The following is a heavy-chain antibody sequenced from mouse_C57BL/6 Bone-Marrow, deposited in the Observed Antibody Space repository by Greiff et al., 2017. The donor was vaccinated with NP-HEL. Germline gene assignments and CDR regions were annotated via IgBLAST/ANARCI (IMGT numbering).Heavy chain of an antibody. CDR2: ISYDGSN. D-gene: IGHD1-1*01. J-gene: IGHJ1*03. CDR3: ARDHYYGSSHWYFDV. Sequence: EVKLLESGPGLVKPSQSLSLTCSVTGYSITSGYYWNWIRQFPGNKLEWMGYISYDGSNNYNPSLKNRISITRDTSKNQFFLKLNSVTTEGTATYYCARDHYYGSSHWYFDVWGTGTTVTVSS. CDR1: GYSITSGYY. V-gene: IGHV3-6*01.